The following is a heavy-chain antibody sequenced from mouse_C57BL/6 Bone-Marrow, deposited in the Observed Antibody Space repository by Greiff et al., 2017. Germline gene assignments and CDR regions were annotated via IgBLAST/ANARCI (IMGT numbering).Heavy chain of an antibody. CDR1: GFTFSSYA. V-gene: IGHV5-4*03. CDR3: ASYGSSYYYAMDY. J-gene: IGHJ4*01. CDR2: ISDGGSYT. D-gene: IGHD1-1*01. Sequence: VMLVESGGGLVKPGGSLKLSCAASGFTFSSYAMSWVRQTPEKRLEWVATISDGGSYTYYPDNVKGRFTISRDNAKNNLYLQMSHLKSEDTAMYYCASYGSSYYYAMDYWGQGTSVTVSS.